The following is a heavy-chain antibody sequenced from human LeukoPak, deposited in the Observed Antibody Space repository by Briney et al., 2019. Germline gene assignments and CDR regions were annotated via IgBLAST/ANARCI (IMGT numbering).Heavy chain of an antibody. D-gene: IGHD2-15*01. CDR3: ARAIVVVVAATSQYYYYGMDV. J-gene: IGHJ6*02. Sequence: SQTLSLTCTVSGGSISSGGYYWSWIRQHPGKGLEGLGYIYYSGSTYYNPSLKSRATISVDTSKNQFSLKLSSVPAAHTAVYYCARAIVVVVAATSQYYYYGMDVWGQGTTVTVSS. CDR1: GGSISSGGYY. CDR2: IYYSGST. V-gene: IGHV4-31*03.